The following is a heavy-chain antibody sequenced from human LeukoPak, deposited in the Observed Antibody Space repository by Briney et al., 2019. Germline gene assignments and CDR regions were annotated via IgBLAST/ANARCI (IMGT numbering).Heavy chain of an antibody. CDR2: IWCDGSNK. Sequence: GGSLRLSCAASGFTFSIYGMHWVRQAPGKGLEWVAVIWCDGSNKYYADSVKGRFTISRDNSKNTLYLQMNSLRAEDTAVYYCAKDGRVVPAARGDYYYYMDVWGKGTTVTVSS. D-gene: IGHD2-2*01. CDR3: AKDGRVVPAARGDYYYYMDV. CDR1: GFTFSIYG. J-gene: IGHJ6*03. V-gene: IGHV3-33*06.